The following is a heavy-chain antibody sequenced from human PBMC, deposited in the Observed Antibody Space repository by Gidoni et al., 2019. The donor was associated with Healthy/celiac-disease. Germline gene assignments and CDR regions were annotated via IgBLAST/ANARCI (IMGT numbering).Heavy chain of an antibody. CDR2: ISGSGGST. D-gene: IGHD3-22*01. J-gene: IGHJ4*02. Sequence: EVQLLESGGGLVQPGGSLRLFCAASGVPFSRDAMSWVSQAPGKGLGLVSVISGSGGSTYYADSVKGRFTISRDNSKNTLYLKMNSLRAEDTAVYYCAKDQYYYDSSGYYYWGQGTLVTVSS. CDR3: AKDQYYYDSSGYYY. V-gene: IGHV3-23*01. CDR1: GVPFSRDA.